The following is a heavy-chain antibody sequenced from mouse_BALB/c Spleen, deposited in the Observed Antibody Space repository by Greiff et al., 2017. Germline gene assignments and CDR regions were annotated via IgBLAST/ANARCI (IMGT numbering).Heavy chain of an antibody. CDR2: ISSGSSTI. CDR1: GFTFSSFG. CDR3: ARDTTVVASYWYFDV. J-gene: IGHJ1*01. D-gene: IGHD1-1*01. V-gene: IGHV5-17*02. Sequence: EVQLVESGGGLVQPGGSRKLSCAASGFTFSSFGMHWVRQAPEKGLEWVAYISSGSSTIYYADTVKGRFTISRDNPKNTLFLQMTSLRSEDTAMYYCARDTTVVASYWYFDVWGAGTTVTVSS.